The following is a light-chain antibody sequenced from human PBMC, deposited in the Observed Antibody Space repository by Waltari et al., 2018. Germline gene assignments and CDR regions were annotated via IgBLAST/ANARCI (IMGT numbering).Light chain of an antibody. CDR2: WAS. CDR3: QQYYSTPYT. Sequence: DIVMTQSPDSLAVSLGEKATINCKSSQSVLYSSNNKNYLAWYQQKPGQPPKLLIYWASTRKSGVPDRFSGSGSGTDFTLTISSLQAEDVAGYYCQQYYSTPYTFGQGTKLEIK. V-gene: IGKV4-1*01. CDR1: QSVLYSSNNKNY. J-gene: IGKJ2*01.